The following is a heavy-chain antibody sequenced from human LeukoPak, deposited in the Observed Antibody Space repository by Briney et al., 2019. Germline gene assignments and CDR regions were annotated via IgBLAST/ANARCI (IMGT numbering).Heavy chain of an antibody. CDR2: INHSGST. V-gene: IGHV4-34*01. Sequence: SETLSLTCAVYGGSFSGYYWSWIRQPPGKGLEWIGEINHSGSTNYNPSLKSRVTISVDTSKNQFSRKLSSVTAADTAVYYCARIELVRGSYGMDVWGKGTTVTVSS. CDR1: GGSFSGYY. D-gene: IGHD3-10*01. J-gene: IGHJ6*04. CDR3: ARIELVRGSYGMDV.